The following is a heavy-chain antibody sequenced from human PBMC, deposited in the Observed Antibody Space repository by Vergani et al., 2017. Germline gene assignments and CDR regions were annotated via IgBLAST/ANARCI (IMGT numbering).Heavy chain of an antibody. CDR2: IYHSGST. CDR1: GYSISSGYY. J-gene: IGHJ5*02. D-gene: IGHD3-10*01. V-gene: IGHV4-38-2*01. Sequence: QVQLQESGPGLVKPSETLSLTCAVSGYSISSGYYWGWIRQPPGKGLEWIWSIYHSGSTYYNPSLKSRVTISVDTSKNQFSLKLSSVTAADTAVYYCARRGYGSGSYYNLNWFDPWGQGTLVTVSS. CDR3: ARRGYGSGSYYNLNWFDP.